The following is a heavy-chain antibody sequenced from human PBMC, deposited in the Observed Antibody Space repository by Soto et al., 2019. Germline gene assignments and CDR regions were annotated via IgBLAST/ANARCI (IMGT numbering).Heavy chain of an antibody. CDR3: ARRMVVVAATWDAFDI. J-gene: IGHJ3*02. CDR2: IYPGDSDT. D-gene: IGHD2-15*01. V-gene: IGHV5-51*01. CDR1: GYSFTSYW. Sequence: PAESLKISCKGSGYSFTSYWIGWVRQMPGKGLEWMGIIYPGDSDTRYSPSFQGQVTISADKSISTAYLQWSSLKASDTAMYYCARRMVVVAATWDAFDIWGQGTMVTVS.